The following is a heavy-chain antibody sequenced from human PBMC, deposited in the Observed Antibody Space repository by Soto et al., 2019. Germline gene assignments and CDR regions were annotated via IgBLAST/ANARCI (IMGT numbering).Heavy chain of an antibody. CDR2: ISSSSSYI. CDR3: ARELWGYCSSTSCSDGMDV. J-gene: IGHJ6*02. CDR1: GFTFSSYT. Sequence: EVQLVESGGGLVKPGGSLRLSCAASGFTFSSYTMNWVRQAPGKGLDWVSSISSSSSYIYYADSVKGRFTISRDNAKNSLYLQMNSLRAEDTDVYYCARELWGYCSSTSCSDGMDVWGQGTTVTVSS. V-gene: IGHV3-21*01. D-gene: IGHD2-2*01.